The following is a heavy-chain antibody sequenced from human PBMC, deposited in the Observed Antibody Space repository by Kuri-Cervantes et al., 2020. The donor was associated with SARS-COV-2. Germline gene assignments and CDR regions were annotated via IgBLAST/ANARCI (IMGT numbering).Heavy chain of an antibody. J-gene: IGHJ4*02. CDR1: GFTFNTFA. D-gene: IGHD5-24*01. CDR2: ISGSGGHT. V-gene: IGHV3-23*01. Sequence: LSLTCAASGFTFNTFAMSWVRQAPGKGLEWVSGISGSGGHTYYSDSVRGRFTISRDNSKNTLFLQMNNLRADDTAVYYCAKEWEMATVNPVYDFWGQGTLVTVSS. CDR3: AKEWEMATVNPVYDF.